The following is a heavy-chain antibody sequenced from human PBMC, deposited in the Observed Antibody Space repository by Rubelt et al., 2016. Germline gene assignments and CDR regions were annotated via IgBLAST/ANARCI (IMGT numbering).Heavy chain of an antibody. CDR2: IAPAGGT. J-gene: IGHJ5*02. CDR3: ARGQLLFGELSGISNWFDP. V-gene: IGHV3-13*01. Sequence: EAQLLESGGGLVQPGGSLRLSCAASGFTLSSNDIHWVRQGTGKGLEWVAGIAPAGGTYYADSVKGRFTISRESAKNSVYLQMNSLRAGDTAVYYCARGQLLFGELSGISNWFDPWGQGILVTVSS. CDR1: GFTLSSND. D-gene: IGHD3-10*01.